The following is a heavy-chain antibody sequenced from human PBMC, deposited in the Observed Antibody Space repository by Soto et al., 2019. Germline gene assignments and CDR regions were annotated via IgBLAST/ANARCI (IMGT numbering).Heavy chain of an antibody. J-gene: IGHJ6*02. Sequence: GGSLRLSCAASGFTFSSYGMHWVRQAPGKGLEWVAVIWCDGSNKYYADSVKGRFTISRDNSKNTLYLQMNSLRAEDTAVYYCARDYYGSGSYYKDYYYGMDVWGQGTTVTVSS. D-gene: IGHD3-10*01. CDR1: GFTFSSYG. CDR3: ARDYYGSGSYYKDYYYGMDV. V-gene: IGHV3-33*01. CDR2: IWCDGSNK.